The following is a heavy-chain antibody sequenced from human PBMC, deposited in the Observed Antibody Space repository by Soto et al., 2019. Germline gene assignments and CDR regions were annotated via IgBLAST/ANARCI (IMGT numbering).Heavy chain of an antibody. J-gene: IGHJ6*02. CDR2: ISYDGTNK. CDR1: GFTFSNYG. CDR3: AKDLQSYGDYDYYCYGMDV. Sequence: QVQLVESGGGEVQPGRSLTFSCAASGFTFSNYGMHWVRQTPGKGLEWVAVISYDGTNKFYSDSVKGRFTISRDNFKNTLTLQMNSLRADDTAVYSCAKDLQSYGDYDYYCYGMDVWGLGTRVTVSS. V-gene: IGHV3-30*18. D-gene: IGHD4-17*01.